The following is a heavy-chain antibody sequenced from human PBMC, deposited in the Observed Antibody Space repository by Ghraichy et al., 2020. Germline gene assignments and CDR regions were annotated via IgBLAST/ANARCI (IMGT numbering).Heavy chain of an antibody. CDR1: GYTFTDYY. D-gene: IGHD7-27*01. CDR2: INPHSGGT. Sequence: GGSLRLSCKASGYTFTDYYLHWLRQAPGHGLEWMGRINPHSGGTDYAQDFQGRITMTRDASINTAYMEVNRLTSDDTAVYHCARADLLGAYYYFDNWGQGTLRAVSS. CDR3: ARADLLGAYYYFDN. V-gene: IGHV1-2*06. J-gene: IGHJ4*01.